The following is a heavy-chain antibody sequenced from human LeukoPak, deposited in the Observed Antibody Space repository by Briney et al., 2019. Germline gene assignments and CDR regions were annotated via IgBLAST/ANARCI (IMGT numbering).Heavy chain of an antibody. Sequence: PGGSIRLCGAAGVTSSSNGVIRWVRQAPGKGLEWVSAISGSGGSTYYADSVKGRFTISRDNYKNTLHLQMNNLLVEETAVYYSAKEDIADGCGYYYPVGYWGQGTMVTVSS. CDR3: AKEDIADGCGYYYPVGY. V-gene: IGHV3-23*01. CDR1: VTSSSNGV. J-gene: IGHJ4*02. D-gene: IGHD2-15*01. CDR2: ISGSGGST.